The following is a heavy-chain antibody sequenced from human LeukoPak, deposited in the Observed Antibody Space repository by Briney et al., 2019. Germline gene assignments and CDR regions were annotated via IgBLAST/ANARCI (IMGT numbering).Heavy chain of an antibody. J-gene: IGHJ4*02. Sequence: PGRSLRLSCAASGFTFDDYAMHWVRQAPGKGLEWVSGISWNSGSIGYADSVKGRFTISRDNAKNSLYLQMNSLSAEDTAVYYCARSGVATCHYWCQGILVTVSS. D-gene: IGHD2-15*01. CDR1: GFTFDDYA. CDR2: ISWNSGSI. CDR3: ARSGVATCHY. V-gene: IGHV3-9*01.